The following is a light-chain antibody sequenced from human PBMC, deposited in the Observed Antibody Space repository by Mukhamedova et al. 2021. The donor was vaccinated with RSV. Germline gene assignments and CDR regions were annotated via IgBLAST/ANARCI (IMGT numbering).Light chain of an antibody. Sequence: GERATISCRASQSVGSQLAWYQQKPGQAPRLLIYEASRRATGNPSRFSGSGSGTDFTLTISSLEPEDFAVYYCQQRSTWPLTYGGG. CDR2: EAS. V-gene: IGKV3-11*01. CDR3: QQRSTWPLT. CDR1: QSVGSQ. J-gene: IGKJ4*01.